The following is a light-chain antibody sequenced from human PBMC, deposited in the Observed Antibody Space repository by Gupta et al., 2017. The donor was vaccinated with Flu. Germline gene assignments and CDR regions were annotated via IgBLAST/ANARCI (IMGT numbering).Light chain of an antibody. CDR2: AAT. CDR3: QQSYSTPLT. J-gene: IGKJ4*01. V-gene: IGKV1-39*01. CDR1: QTISTY. Sequence: DIQITQSPSSLFASVGDRVTLTCRASQTISTYLNWYHQKSGKAPKLLIYAATSLQSGVPSRFSGSGSGTDFTLTINSLQPEDFATYYCQQSYSTPLTFGGGTKVEI.